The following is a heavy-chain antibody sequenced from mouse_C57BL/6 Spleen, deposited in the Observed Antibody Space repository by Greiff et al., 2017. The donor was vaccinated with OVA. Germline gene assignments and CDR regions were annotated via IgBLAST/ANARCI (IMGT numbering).Heavy chain of an antibody. J-gene: IGHJ1*03. CDR3: ARERRTTVVADWYFDV. D-gene: IGHD1-1*01. Sequence: VQLQQSGAELVKPGASVKISCKASGYAFSSYWMNWVKQRPGKGLEWIGQIYPGDGDTNYNGKFKGKATLTAAKSSSTAYMQLSSLTSEDSAVYFCARERRTTVVADWYFDVWGTGTTVTVSS. V-gene: IGHV1-80*01. CDR1: GYAFSSYW. CDR2: IYPGDGDT.